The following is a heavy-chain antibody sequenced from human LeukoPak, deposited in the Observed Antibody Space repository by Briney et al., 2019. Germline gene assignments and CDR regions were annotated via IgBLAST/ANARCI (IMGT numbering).Heavy chain of an antibody. J-gene: IGHJ4*02. Sequence: GASVKVSCKAFGGSFSSEAISWVRQAPGQGLEWMGGIIPIFGTANYAQKFQGRVTITADESTSTAYMELSSLRSEDTAVYYCARVDYGGNWDYWGQGTLVTVSS. CDR1: GGSFSSEA. D-gene: IGHD4-23*01. CDR2: IIPIFGTA. CDR3: ARVDYGGNWDY. V-gene: IGHV1-69*13.